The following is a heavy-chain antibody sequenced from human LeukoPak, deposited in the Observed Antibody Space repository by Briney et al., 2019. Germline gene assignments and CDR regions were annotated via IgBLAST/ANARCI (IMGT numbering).Heavy chain of an antibody. J-gene: IGHJ4*02. V-gene: IGHV4-30-4*08. CDR2: IYYSGCT. CDR1: GGSISSGDYY. D-gene: IGHD3-22*01. Sequence: MPSEALSLTCTVSGGSISSGDYYWSWIRQPPGKGLEWIGYIYYSGCTYYNPSLKSRVTISVDTSKNQFSLKLSSVTAADTAVNYCARAGGVLDYDSSGYPDDRLDYWGQGTLVTVSS. CDR3: ARAGGVLDYDSSGYPDDRLDY.